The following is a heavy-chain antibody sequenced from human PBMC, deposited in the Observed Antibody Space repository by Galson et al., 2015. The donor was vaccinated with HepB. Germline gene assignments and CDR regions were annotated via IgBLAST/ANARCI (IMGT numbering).Heavy chain of an antibody. CDR3: ARAEPVGFKYYFDY. Sequence: SLRLSCAASGFTFSSYSMNWVRQAPGKGLEWVSYISSSSSTIYYADSVKGRFTISRDNAKNSLYLQMNSLRDEDTAVYYCARAEPVGFKYYFDYWGQGTLVTVSS. J-gene: IGHJ4*02. D-gene: IGHD1-14*01. V-gene: IGHV3-48*02. CDR1: GFTFSSYS. CDR2: ISSSSSTI.